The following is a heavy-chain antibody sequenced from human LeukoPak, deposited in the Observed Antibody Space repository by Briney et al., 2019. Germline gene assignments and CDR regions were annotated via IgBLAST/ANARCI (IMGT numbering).Heavy chain of an antibody. CDR1: GYSFTSYG. D-gene: IGHD2-15*01. J-gene: IGHJ5*02. Sequence: GASVKVSCKAPGYSFTSYGITWVRQAPGQGLEWMGRIIPILGIANYAQKFQGRVTITADKSTSTAYMELSSLRSEDTAVYYCASCSGGIPGSNWFDPWGQGTLVTVSS. V-gene: IGHV1-69*04. CDR2: IIPILGIA. CDR3: ASCSGGIPGSNWFDP.